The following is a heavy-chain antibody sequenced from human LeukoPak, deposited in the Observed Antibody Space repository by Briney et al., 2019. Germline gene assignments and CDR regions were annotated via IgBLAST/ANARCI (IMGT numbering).Heavy chain of an antibody. Sequence: KPSETPSLPCTVSGDSISSSSYYWVWLPQPPGKGLEWIATIHYTGSTYYNPSLKSRVTISVDTSKNQFSLKLSSVTAADTAMYYCARYWGPYDNSGAYFDYWGQGTLVTVSS. D-gene: IGHD3-22*01. V-gene: IGHV4-39*01. CDR3: ARYWGPYDNSGAYFDY. CDR2: IHYTGST. CDR1: GDSISSSSYY. J-gene: IGHJ4*02.